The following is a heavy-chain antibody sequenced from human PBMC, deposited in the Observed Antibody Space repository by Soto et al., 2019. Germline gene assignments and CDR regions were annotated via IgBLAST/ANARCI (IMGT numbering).Heavy chain of an antibody. CDR2: IIPIFGTA. Sequence: QVQLVQSGAEVKQPGSSVKVSCKASGGTFSSYAISWVRQAPGQGLEWMGGIIPIFGTANYAQKFQGRVTITADESTSTAYMELSSLRSEDTAVYYCARADSRYDFWSGYGMDVWGQGTTVTVSS. CDR1: GGTFSSYA. CDR3: ARADSRYDFWSGYGMDV. D-gene: IGHD3-3*01. V-gene: IGHV1-69*01. J-gene: IGHJ6*02.